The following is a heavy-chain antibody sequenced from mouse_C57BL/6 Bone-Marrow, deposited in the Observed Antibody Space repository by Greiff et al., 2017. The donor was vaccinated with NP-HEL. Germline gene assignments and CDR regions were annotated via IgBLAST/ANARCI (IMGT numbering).Heavy chain of an antibody. V-gene: IGHV1-22*01. CDR3: APLITTRYFDV. J-gene: IGHJ1*03. D-gene: IGHD1-1*01. CDR2: INPNNGGT. CDR1: GYTFTDYN. Sequence: EVQLQQSGPELVKPGASVKMSCKASGYTFTDYNMHWVKQSHGKSLEWIGYINPNNGGTSYNQKFKGKATLTVNKSSSTAYMQLRSLTSEDSAVYYCAPLITTRYFDVWGTGTTVTVSS.